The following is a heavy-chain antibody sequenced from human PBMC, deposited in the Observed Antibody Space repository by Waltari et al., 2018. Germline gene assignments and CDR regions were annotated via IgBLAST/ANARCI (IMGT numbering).Heavy chain of an antibody. CDR3: ARDVAGSQGGAFDI. D-gene: IGHD6-19*01. CDR2: INPNSDDA. V-gene: IGHV1-2*02. CDR1: GYPFTAYY. Sequence: QVHLVQSGAEVKKPGASVKVSCKASGYPFTAYYMHWLRQAPGQGLEWMGCINPNSDDANYAQMFQGGVTMTMDTSIDTGYLELSSLRSDDTAVYYCARDVAGSQGGAFDIWGQGTMVTVSS. J-gene: IGHJ3*02.